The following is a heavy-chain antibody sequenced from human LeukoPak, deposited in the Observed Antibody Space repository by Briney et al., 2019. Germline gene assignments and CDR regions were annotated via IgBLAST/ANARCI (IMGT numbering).Heavy chain of an antibody. D-gene: IGHD3-3*01. J-gene: IGHJ4*02. V-gene: IGHV4-61*01. CDR3: ARCSSYDFWSGYYPPDY. Sequence: SETLSLTCTVSGGSVSSGSYYWSWIRQPPGKGLEWIGYIYYSGSTNYNPSLKSRVTISVDTSKNQFSLKLSSVTAADTAVYCCARCSSYDFWSGYYPPDYWGQGTLVTVSS. CDR1: GGSVSSGSYY. CDR2: IYYSGST.